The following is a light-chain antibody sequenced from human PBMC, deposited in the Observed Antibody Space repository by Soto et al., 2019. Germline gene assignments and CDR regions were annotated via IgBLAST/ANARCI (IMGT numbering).Light chain of an antibody. CDR3: QQYHIWPSIT. CDR2: GAS. V-gene: IGKV3-15*01. CDR1: QSVSEY. Sequence: EIVLTQSPATLSVSPGERATLSCRASQSVSEYLAWYQQKPGQAPRLLIYGASTRATGIPARFSGSGSGTEFTLTISSLQSEDFGVYYCQQYHIWPSITFGQGTRLEIK. J-gene: IGKJ5*01.